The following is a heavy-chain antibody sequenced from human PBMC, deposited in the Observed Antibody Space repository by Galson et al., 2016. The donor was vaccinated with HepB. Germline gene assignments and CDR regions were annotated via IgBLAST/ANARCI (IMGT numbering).Heavy chain of an antibody. D-gene: IGHD1-26*01. CDR1: GFTFSTYA. J-gene: IGHJ4*02. V-gene: IGHV3-23*01. CDR3: AKDRLRSGTYFGGYFDY. Sequence: SLRLSCAASGFTFSTYAMTWVRQVPGKGLEWVSAIVGSGGDTYYADSVKGRFTISRDNSKNTLYLQIHGLRAEDTAIYYCAKDRLRSGTYFGGYFDYWGRGALVTVSS. CDR2: IVGSGGDT.